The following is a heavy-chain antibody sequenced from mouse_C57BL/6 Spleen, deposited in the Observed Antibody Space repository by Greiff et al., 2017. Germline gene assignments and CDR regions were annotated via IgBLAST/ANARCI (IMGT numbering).Heavy chain of an antibody. CDR2: IHPNSGST. J-gene: IGHJ3*01. D-gene: IGHD4-1*01. Sequence: QVQLQQPGAELVKPGASVKLSCKASGYTFTSYWMHWVKQRPGPGLEWIGMIHPNSGSTNYNEKFKSKATLTVDKSSSTAYMQLSSLTSEDSAVXYGARRRMGRELAYWGQGTLVTVSA. V-gene: IGHV1-64*01. CDR1: GYTFTSYW. CDR3: ARRRMGRELAY.